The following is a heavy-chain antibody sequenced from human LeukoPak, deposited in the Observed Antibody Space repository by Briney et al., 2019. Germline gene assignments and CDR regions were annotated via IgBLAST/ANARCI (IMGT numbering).Heavy chain of an antibody. Sequence: GGSLRLSCAASGFTFSSYAMSWVRQAPGKGLEWVSAISGSGGGTYYADSVKGRFTISRDNSKNTLYLQMNSLRAEDTAVYYCAKRPPFYCSSTSCYIDYWGQGTLVTVSS. J-gene: IGHJ4*02. CDR2: ISGSGGGT. D-gene: IGHD2-2*02. CDR1: GFTFSSYA. V-gene: IGHV3-23*01. CDR3: AKRPPFYCSSTSCYIDY.